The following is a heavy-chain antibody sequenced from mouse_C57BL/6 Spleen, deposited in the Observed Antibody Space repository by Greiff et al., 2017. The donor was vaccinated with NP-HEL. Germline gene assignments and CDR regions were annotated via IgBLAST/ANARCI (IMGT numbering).Heavy chain of an antibody. CDR2: IHPNSGST. CDR3: ARDQYYYAMDY. CDR1: GYTFTSYW. J-gene: IGHJ4*01. V-gene: IGHV1-64*01. Sequence: VQLQQPGAELVKPGASVKLSCKASGYTFTSYWMHWVKQRPGQGLEWIGMIHPNSGSTNYNEKFKSKATLTVDKSSSTAYMQLSSLTSEDSAVYYGARDQYYYAMDYWGQGTSVTVSS.